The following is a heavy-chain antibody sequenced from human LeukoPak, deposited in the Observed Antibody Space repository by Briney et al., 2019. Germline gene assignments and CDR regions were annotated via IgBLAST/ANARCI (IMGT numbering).Heavy chain of an antibody. J-gene: IGHJ4*02. D-gene: IGHD6-19*01. CDR3: ARAVAGTEGSVDY. V-gene: IGHV4-34*01. Sequence: SETLSLTCAVYGGSFSGYYWSWIRQPPGKGLEWIGEINHSGGTNYNPSLKSRVTISVDTSKNQFSLKLSSVTAADTAVYYCARAVAGTEGSVDYWGQGTLVTVSS. CDR2: INHSGGT. CDR1: GGSFSGYY.